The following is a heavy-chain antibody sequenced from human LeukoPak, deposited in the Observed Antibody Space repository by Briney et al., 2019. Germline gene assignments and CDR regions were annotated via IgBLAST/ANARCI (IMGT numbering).Heavy chain of an antibody. CDR3: ARAPYCSSPSCYQGWFDP. CDR2: IYYSGST. J-gene: IGHJ5*02. Sequence: SETLSLTCTVSGGSISSYYWSWIRQPPGKGLEWIGYIYYSGSTNYNASLKSRVTISVDTSKNQYSLKLSSVTAADTAVYYCARAPYCSSPSCYQGWFDPGGQGTLVAVS. D-gene: IGHD2-2*01. V-gene: IGHV4-59*01. CDR1: GGSISSYY.